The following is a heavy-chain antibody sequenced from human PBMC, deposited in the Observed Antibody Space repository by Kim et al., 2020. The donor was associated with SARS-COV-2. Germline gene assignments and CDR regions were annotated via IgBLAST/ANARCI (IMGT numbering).Heavy chain of an antibody. CDR3: ARDNFECPKWVLLYYFDY. D-gene: IGHD1-26*01. CDR1: GFTFSSYW. Sequence: GGSLRLSCAASGFTFSSYWMSWVRQAPGKGLEWVANIKQDGSEKYYVDFVKGRSTISRENAKNSLYLQRNRLRAEDTAVYYCARDNFECPKWVLLYYFDYWGQGTLVTVYS. CDR2: IKQDGSEK. J-gene: IGHJ4*02. V-gene: IGHV3-7*03.